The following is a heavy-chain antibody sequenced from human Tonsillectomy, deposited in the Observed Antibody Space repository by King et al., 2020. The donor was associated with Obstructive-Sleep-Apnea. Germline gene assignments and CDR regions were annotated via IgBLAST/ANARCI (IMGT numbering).Heavy chain of an antibody. D-gene: IGHD2-21*01. Sequence: AMNWVRQAPGKGLEWVSGINWNGGSTRYADSVKCRFTISRDNAKNSLYLQMNSLRAEDTALYYCARAGLSIPMHYFDYWGQGTLVTVSS. CDR1: A. V-gene: IGHV3-20*03. J-gene: IGHJ4*02. CDR3: ARAGLSIPMHYFDY. CDR2: INWNGGST.